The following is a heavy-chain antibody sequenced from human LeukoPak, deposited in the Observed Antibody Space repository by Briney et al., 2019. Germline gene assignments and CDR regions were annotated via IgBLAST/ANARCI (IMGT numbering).Heavy chain of an antibody. D-gene: IGHD3-10*01. V-gene: IGHV3-66*01. CDR2: IYSSGSA. J-gene: IGHJ3*02. Sequence: PGGSLRLSCAASEFTVSSNYMSWVRQAPGKGLEWVSVIYSSGSAYYADSVKGRFTISRDNAKNSLYLHMNSLRPDDTAVYYCARGRSITILRGVAISDGFDIWGQGTKVTVS. CDR3: ARGRSITILRGVAISDGFDI. CDR1: EFTVSSNY.